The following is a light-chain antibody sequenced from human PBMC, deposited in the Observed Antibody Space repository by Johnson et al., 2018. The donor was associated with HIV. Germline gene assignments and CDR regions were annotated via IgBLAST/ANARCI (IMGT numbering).Light chain of an antibody. V-gene: IGLV1-51*02. CDR2: ENN. Sequence: QSVLTQPPSVSAAPGQKVTISCSGSSSNIGNNYVSWYKQLPGTAPKLLIYENNKRPSGIPDRFSGSKSVTSATLGITGLQTGDEADYYCGTWDSSLSAYYVFGTGTKVTVL. CDR1: SSNIGNNY. J-gene: IGLJ1*01. CDR3: GTWDSSLSAYYV.